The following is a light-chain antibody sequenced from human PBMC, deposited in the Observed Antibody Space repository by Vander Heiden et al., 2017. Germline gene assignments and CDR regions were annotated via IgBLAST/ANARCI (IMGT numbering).Light chain of an antibody. CDR3: QVWDSSSDHVV. Sequence: SYVLTPPPSVSVAPGPTARTTWWGNNIGSKSVHWYQQKPGQAPVLVVYDDSDRPSGIPERFSGSNSGNTATLTISRVEAGDEADYYCQVWDSSSDHVVFGGGTKLTVL. J-gene: IGLJ2*01. CDR2: DDS. CDR1: NIGSKS. V-gene: IGLV3-21*02.